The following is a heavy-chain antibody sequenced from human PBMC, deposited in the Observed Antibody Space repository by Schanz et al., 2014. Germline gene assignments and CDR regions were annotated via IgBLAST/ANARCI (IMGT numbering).Heavy chain of an antibody. CDR2: ISHDGYST. V-gene: IGHV3-64*04. CDR1: GFTFSTST. CDR3: AKDRSWDYDSSGYFDY. Sequence: VQLVESGGGLVQPGGSLRLSCAASGFTFSTSTMHWVRQAPGKGLEYVSAISHDGYSTYYADSVKGRFTISRDNSKNTLYLQMNSLRPEDTAVYYCAKDRSWDYDSSGYFDYWGQGTLVTVSS. J-gene: IGHJ4*02. D-gene: IGHD3-22*01.